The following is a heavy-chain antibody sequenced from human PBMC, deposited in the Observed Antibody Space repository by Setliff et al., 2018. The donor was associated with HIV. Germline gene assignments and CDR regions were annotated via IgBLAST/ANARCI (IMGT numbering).Heavy chain of an antibody. Sequence: PSETLSLTCTVSGGSITRTPYYWGWIRQPPGKGLEWIGSIHHSGTAYDNPSLKSRVTISVDPSKNQILLRLSSVTAADTGVYFCARRDLTSVPTWGRGTLVTVSS. CDR2: IHHSGTA. J-gene: IGHJ5*02. CDR1: GGSITRTPYY. V-gene: IGHV4-39*01. D-gene: IGHD3-10*01. CDR3: ARRDLTSVPT.